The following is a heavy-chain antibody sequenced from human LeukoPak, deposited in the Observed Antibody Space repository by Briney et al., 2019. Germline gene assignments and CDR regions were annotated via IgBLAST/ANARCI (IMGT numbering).Heavy chain of an antibody. CDR1: GFTFDDFA. CDR3: AKAPTPTGFYMHY. V-gene: IGHV3-43*02. CDR2: ISGDGSTT. Sequence: GGSLRLSCAASGFTFDDFAMHWVRQGPGKGLVWVSYISGDGSTTYYADSVKGRFTISRDNSKTSLYLQTKSLKTEHTALYYCAKAPTPTGFYMHYWGQGTLVTVST. D-gene: IGHD3-9*01. J-gene: IGHJ4*02.